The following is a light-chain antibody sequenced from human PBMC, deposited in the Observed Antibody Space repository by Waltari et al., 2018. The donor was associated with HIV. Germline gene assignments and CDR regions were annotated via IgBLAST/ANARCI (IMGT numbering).Light chain of an antibody. V-gene: IGLV10-54*04. Sequence: QAGLTQPPSVSKGMRQTATLTCTGNSNHVGNQGAAWLQHHQCHHPKLLSYRDNKRPSGISEGFSASRSGNTASLTITGVQPEDEADYFCATWYISLSAVVFGGGTTLTVL. CDR3: ATWYISLSAVV. J-gene: IGLJ2*01. CDR2: RDN. CDR1: SNHVGNQG.